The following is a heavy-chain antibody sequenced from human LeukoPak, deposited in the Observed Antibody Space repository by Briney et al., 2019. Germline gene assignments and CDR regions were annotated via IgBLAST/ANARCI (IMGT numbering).Heavy chain of an antibody. CDR3: AMYYDFWSGLVG. Sequence: PSETLSLTCTVSGGSISSSSYYWGWIRQPPGKGLEWIGSIYYSGSTYYNPSLKSRVTISVDTSKNQFSLKLSSVTAADTAVYYCAMYYDFWSGLVGWGQGTLVTVSS. V-gene: IGHV4-39*01. D-gene: IGHD3-3*01. CDR2: IYYSGST. J-gene: IGHJ4*02. CDR1: GGSISSSSYY.